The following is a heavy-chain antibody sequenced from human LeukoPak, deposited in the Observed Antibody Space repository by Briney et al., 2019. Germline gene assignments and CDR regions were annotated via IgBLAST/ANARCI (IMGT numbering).Heavy chain of an antibody. D-gene: IGHD3-3*01. CDR1: GGSISSYY. Sequence: SETLSLTCTVSGGSISSYYWSWIRQPPGKGLEWIGYIYYSGSANYNPSLKSRVTISVDTSKNQFSLKLSSVTAADTAVYYCARGLTIFGVVIGRGYNWFDPWGQGTLVTVSS. CDR3: ARGLTIFGVVIGRGYNWFDP. J-gene: IGHJ5*02. V-gene: IGHV4-59*01. CDR2: IYYSGSA.